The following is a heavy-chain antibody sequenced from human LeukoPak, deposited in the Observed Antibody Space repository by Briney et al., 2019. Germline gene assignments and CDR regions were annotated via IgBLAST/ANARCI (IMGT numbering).Heavy chain of an antibody. V-gene: IGHV3-43*02. J-gene: IGHJ4*02. CDR1: GFTFDDYA. Sequence: PGGSLRLSCAASGFTFDDYAMHWVRQAPGKGLEWVSLISGDGGSTYYADSVKGRFTISRDNSKNSLHLQMNSLRTEGTALYYCAKDMSGGYEGGLDYWGQGTLVTVSS. CDR2: ISGDGGST. D-gene: IGHD5-12*01. CDR3: AKDMSGGYEGGLDY.